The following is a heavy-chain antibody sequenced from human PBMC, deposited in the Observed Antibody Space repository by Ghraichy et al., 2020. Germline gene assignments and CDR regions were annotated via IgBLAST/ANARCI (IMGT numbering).Heavy chain of an antibody. D-gene: IGHD3-3*02. CDR2: INHSGST. V-gene: IGHV4-34*01. Sequence: SETLSLICAVYGGSFSGYYWSWIRHPPGKGLEWIGEINHSGSTNYNPSLKSRVTLSVDTSKNQFSLKLSSVTAADTAVYYCARGHFAFDIWGQGTMVTVSS. J-gene: IGHJ3*02. CDR1: GGSFSGYY. CDR3: ARGHFAFDI.